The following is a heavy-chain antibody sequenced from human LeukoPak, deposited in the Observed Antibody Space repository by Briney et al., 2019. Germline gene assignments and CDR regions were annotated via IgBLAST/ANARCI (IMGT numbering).Heavy chain of an antibody. CDR3: ARDTRTMTAVTRGQHYYYGLDV. J-gene: IGHJ6*02. CDR2: INPSDGGT. V-gene: IGHV1-46*01. D-gene: IGHD4-17*01. Sequence: ASVRVSCKASGYTFTNYYLHWVRQAPGHGLEWMAIINPSDGGTYYEQKLQGRVTVTRDTSTSTVYMELSSLRSEDTAVYYCARDTRTMTAVTRGQHYYYGLDVWGQGTAVTVSS. CDR1: GYTFTNYY.